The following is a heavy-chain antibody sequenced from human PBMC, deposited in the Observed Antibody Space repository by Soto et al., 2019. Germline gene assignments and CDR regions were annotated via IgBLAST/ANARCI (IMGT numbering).Heavy chain of an antibody. D-gene: IGHD5-12*01. CDR1: GFTFSGSA. CDR2: IRSKANSYAT. V-gene: IGHV3-73*01. CDR3: TRPGGVAKVDY. Sequence: EVQLVASGGGLVQPGGSLKLSCAASGFTFSGSAMHWVRQASGKGLEWVGRIRSKANSYATAYAASVKGRFNISRDDSKNTEYLQMNRLKTEYTAVYSCTRPGGVAKVDYWGQGTLVTVSS. J-gene: IGHJ4*02.